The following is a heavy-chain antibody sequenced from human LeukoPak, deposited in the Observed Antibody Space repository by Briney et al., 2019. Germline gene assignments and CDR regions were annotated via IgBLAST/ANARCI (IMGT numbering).Heavy chain of an antibody. D-gene: IGHD4-17*01. Sequence: LVESGGGVVQPGRSLRLSCAASGFTFRSYGMHWVRQAPGKGLEWVAVISYDGSNKYYADSVKGRFTISRDNSKNTLYLQMNSLRAEDTAVYYCAKDRRDYGDYVFLDYWGQGTLVTVSS. CDR2: ISYDGSNK. CDR3: AKDRRDYGDYVFLDY. V-gene: IGHV3-30*18. J-gene: IGHJ4*02. CDR1: GFTFRSYG.